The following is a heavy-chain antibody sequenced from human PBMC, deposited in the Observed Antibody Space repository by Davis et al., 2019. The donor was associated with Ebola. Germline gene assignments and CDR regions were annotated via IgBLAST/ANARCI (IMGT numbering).Heavy chain of an antibody. D-gene: IGHD3-10*01. CDR1: GDSVSSGG. V-gene: IGHV6-1*01. CDR3: ARGWFRGGMDV. CDR2: TYYSSKWYY. Sequence: HSQTLSLTCAISGDSVSSGGWNWIRQSPSRGLEWLGRTYYSSKWYYDYAVSVKSRITINPDTSKNQFSLQLNSVTPEDTALYYCARGWFRGGMDVWGEGTTVTVSS. J-gene: IGHJ6*04.